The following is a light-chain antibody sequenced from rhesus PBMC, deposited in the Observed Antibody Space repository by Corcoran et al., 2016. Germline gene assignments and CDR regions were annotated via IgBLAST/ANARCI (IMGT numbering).Light chain of an antibody. V-gene: IGKV3-53*02. CDR1: QSVSSY. Sequence: QVILTQSPATLSLSPGERATLSCRASQSVSSYLAWYQQKPGQAPKLLIYGASSRATGIPERFSGSGSGTEFTLPISSLEPEDFAVYYCQKYSSSPFTFGPGTKLDIK. CDR3: QKYSSSPFT. CDR2: GAS. J-gene: IGKJ3*01.